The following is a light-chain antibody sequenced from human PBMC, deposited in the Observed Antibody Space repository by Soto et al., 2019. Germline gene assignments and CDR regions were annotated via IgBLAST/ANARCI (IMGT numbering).Light chain of an antibody. CDR1: SSNIGSNT. CDR3: EAWDDSINGFFF. CDR2: SNN. J-gene: IGLJ1*01. V-gene: IGLV1-44*01. Sequence: QSVLTQPPSASGTPGQRVTISCSGSSSNIGSNTVNWYQQLPGTAPKLLIYSNNQRPSGVPDRFSGSKSGTSASLAISGPRSEDEAVYYCEAWDDSINGFFFFGPGTK.